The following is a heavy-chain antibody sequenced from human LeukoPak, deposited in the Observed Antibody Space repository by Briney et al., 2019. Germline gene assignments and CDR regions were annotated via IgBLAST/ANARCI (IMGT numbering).Heavy chain of an antibody. J-gene: IGHJ4*02. D-gene: IGHD2-8*02. CDR1: GVTFSRHW. Sequence: GWSLRLSCATSGVTFSRHWMSWVRQAPGKGPEWVANIKQDGSERYYVHSVKGRFTISRDNAKNSLYLQMNSLRAEDTAVYYCARDGGHSTDLDYWGQGIPVTVSS. CDR3: ARDGGHSTDLDY. CDR2: IKQDGSER. V-gene: IGHV3-7*01.